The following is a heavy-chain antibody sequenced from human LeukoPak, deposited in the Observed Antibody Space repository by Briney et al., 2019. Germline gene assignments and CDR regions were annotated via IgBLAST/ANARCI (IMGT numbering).Heavy chain of an antibody. Sequence: GGSLRLSCAASGFSFSSYWMSWVRQAPGKGLEWVANIKQDGSDKYYLTSVRGRFTITRDNAKNSLFLQMNSLRVEDTAVYYCARGGGHLDCWGQGTLVTVSS. CDR2: IKQDGSDK. CDR1: GFSFSSYW. D-gene: IGHD4-23*01. J-gene: IGHJ4*02. CDR3: ARGGGHLDC. V-gene: IGHV3-7*03.